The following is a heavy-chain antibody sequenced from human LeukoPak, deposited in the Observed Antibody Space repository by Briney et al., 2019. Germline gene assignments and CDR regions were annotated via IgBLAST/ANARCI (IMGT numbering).Heavy chain of an antibody. J-gene: IGHJ4*02. V-gene: IGHV3-23*01. CDR2: ISGSGGST. CDR1: GFTFSSHA. CDR3: AKVDDSSGYYFGHYFDY. Sequence: GGTLRLSCAASGFTFSSHAMSWVRQAPGKGLEWVSAISGSGGSTYYADSVKGRFTVSRDNSKNTLYLQINSPRAEDTAVYYCAKVDDSSGYYFGHYFDYWGQGTLVTVSS. D-gene: IGHD3-22*01.